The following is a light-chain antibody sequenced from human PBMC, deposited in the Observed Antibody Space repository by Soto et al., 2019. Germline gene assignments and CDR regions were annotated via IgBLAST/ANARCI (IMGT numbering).Light chain of an antibody. Sequence: QSALTQPASVSGSPGQSITISCTGTSSDVGNYNYVSWYQQRPGKAPKLMIHDVSNRPSGVSNRFSGSKSGNTASLTISGLQAEDEADYYCSSYTSSRTYVFGTGTKVTVL. CDR2: DVS. CDR1: SSDVGNYNY. V-gene: IGLV2-14*01. J-gene: IGLJ1*01. CDR3: SSYTSSRTYV.